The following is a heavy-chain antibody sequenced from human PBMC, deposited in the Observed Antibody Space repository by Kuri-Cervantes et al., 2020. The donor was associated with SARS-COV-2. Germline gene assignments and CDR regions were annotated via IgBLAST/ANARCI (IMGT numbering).Heavy chain of an antibody. J-gene: IGHJ6*03. D-gene: IGHD2-2*01. Sequence: ASVKVSCKASGYTFTSYGISWVRQAPGQGLEWMGWISAYNGNTNYAQKLQGRVTMTTDTSTSTAYMELRSLRSDDTAVYYCAKPNPTFIVVPAASYYYMDVWGKGTTVTVSS. CDR1: GYTFTSYG. CDR2: ISAYNGNT. V-gene: IGHV1-18*01. CDR3: AKPNPTFIVVPAASYYYMDV.